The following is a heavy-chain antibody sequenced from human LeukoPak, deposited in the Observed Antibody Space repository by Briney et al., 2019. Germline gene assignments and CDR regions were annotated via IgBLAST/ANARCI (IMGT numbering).Heavy chain of an antibody. CDR3: ARDRGYSSSWWPVFDY. V-gene: IGHV1-3*01. CDR1: GYTFTSYA. Sequence: ASVKVSCKASGYTFTSYAMHWVRQAPGQRLEWMGWINAGNGNSKYSQKFQGRVTITRDTSASTAYMELSSLRSEDTAVYYCARDRGYSSSWWPVFDYRGQGTLVTVSS. J-gene: IGHJ4*02. CDR2: INAGNGNS. D-gene: IGHD6-13*01.